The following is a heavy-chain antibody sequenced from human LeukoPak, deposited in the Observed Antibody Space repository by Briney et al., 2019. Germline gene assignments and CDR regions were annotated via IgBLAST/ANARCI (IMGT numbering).Heavy chain of an antibody. J-gene: IGHJ4*02. D-gene: IGHD3-10*01. CDR2: INHSGST. Sequence: SETLSLTCAVYGGSFSGYCWSWIRQPPGKGLEWIGEINHSGSTNYNPSLKSRVTISVDTSKNQFSLKLSSVTAADTAVYYCARGGAMVRGVKGGTYFDYWGQGTLVTVSS. V-gene: IGHV4-34*01. CDR1: GGSFSGYC. CDR3: ARGGAMVRGVKGGTYFDY.